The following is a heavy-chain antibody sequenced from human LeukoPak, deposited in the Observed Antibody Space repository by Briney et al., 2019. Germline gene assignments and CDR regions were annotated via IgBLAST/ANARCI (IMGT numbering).Heavy chain of an antibody. V-gene: IGHV3-53*01. Sequence: PGGSLRLSCAASGFTVSSDYMSWVRQAPGKGLEWVSVIYSGGSTYYADSVKGRFTISRDKSKNTVYLQMNSLRAGDTAVYYCARLHSYGYFDYWGQGTLVTVSS. CDR1: GFTVSSDY. D-gene: IGHD5-18*01. CDR3: ARLHSYGYFDY. CDR2: IYSGGST. J-gene: IGHJ4*02.